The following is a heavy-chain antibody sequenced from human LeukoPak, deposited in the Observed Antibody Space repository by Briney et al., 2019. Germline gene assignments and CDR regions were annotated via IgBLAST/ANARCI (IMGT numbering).Heavy chain of an antibody. V-gene: IGHV3-30*18. CDR2: ISYDGSNK. J-gene: IGHJ6*02. CDR3: AKDLYSSGWYRVNYYYYGMDV. D-gene: IGHD6-19*01. Sequence: GGSLRLSSAASGFTFSSYGMHGVRQAPGKGLEWVAVISYDGSNKSYADSVKGRFTISRDNSKNTLYLQTNSLRAEDTAVYYCAKDLYSSGWYRVNYYYYGMDVWGQATTVTVSS. CDR1: GFTFSSYG.